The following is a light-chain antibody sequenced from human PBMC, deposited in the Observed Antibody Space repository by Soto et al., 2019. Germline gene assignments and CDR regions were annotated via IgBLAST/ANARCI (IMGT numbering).Light chain of an antibody. CDR2: GAS. J-gene: IGKJ1*01. V-gene: IGKV3-20*01. CDR3: QQYGSSPRT. Sequence: EIVLTQSPGTLSLSPGERATLSCRASQSVRSSYLAWYQQKPGQAPRLLIYGASSRATGIPDRFSGSGSGTDFTLPISRLEPEDFAVYYCQQYGSSPRTFGQGTKVEIK. CDR1: QSVRSSY.